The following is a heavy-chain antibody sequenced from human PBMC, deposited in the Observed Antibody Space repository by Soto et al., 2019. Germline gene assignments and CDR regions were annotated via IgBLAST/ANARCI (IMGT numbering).Heavy chain of an antibody. J-gene: IGHJ6*02. V-gene: IGHV6-1*01. CDR1: GDSVSSNSAA. CDR3: ARDSSIAARRGYYYYGMAV. D-gene: IGHD6-6*01. CDR2: TYYRSKWYN. Sequence: PAQTLSLTCAISGDSVSSNSAAWNWIRQSPSRGLEWLGRTYYRSKWYNDYAVSVKSRITINPDTSKNQFSLQLNSVTPEDTAVYYCARDSSIAARRGYYYYGMAVWGQRTTVTVYS.